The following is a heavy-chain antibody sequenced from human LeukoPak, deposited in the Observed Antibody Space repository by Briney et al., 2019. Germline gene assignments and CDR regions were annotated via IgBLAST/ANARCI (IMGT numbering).Heavy chain of an antibody. V-gene: IGHV3-23*01. CDR1: GFTFGSYS. D-gene: IGHD3-10*01. Sequence: GGSLRLSCAASGFTFGSYSMSWVRQAPGKGLEWVSVISAGGITTYYADSVKGRFTISRDNSKNTVFLQMSSLRAEDTALYYCARKSGSGNFPLDYWGQGTLVTVSS. J-gene: IGHJ4*02. CDR3: ARKSGSGNFPLDY. CDR2: ISAGGITT.